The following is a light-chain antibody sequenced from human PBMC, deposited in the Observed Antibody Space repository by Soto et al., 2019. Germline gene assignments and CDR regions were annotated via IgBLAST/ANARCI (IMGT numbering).Light chain of an antibody. V-gene: IGKV1-39*01. J-gene: IGKJ4*01. CDR1: HSIRRY. CDR2: GAS. Sequence: DIQMTQSPSSLSASVGDRVTITCRASHSIRRYLNWYQQKPGKAPKLLIYGASSLQSEVPSRFSGSGSGTDFTLTISSLQPEDFATYYCQQSYSIPPHFGGGTKVEIK. CDR3: QQSYSIPPH.